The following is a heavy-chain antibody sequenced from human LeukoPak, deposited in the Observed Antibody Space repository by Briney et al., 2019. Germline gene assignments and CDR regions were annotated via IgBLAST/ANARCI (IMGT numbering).Heavy chain of an antibody. CDR1: GFTFTSSA. CDR2: IVVGSGNT. V-gene: IGHV1-58*01. D-gene: IGHD5-24*01. CDR3: AVDGDGYNYEYYFDY. J-gene: IGHJ4*02. Sequence: SVKVSCTASGFTFTSSAVQWVRQARGQRLEWIGWIVVGSGNTNYAQKFQERVTITRDMSTSTAYMELSSLRSEDTAVYYCAVDGDGYNYEYYFDYWGQGTLVTVSS.